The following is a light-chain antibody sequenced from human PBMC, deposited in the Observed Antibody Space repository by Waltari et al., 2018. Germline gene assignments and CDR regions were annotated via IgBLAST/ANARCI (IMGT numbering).Light chain of an antibody. Sequence: EIVLTQSPGTLSLSPGERATLSCRASQSVSSSYLAWYQQKPGQAPRLLIYGASTRATGIPARFSGSGSGTEFTLTISSMQSEDFAVYYCQQYNNWPPQGLFGPGTKVDIK. CDR1: QSVSSSY. CDR3: QQYNNWPPQGL. V-gene: IGKV3-15*01. J-gene: IGKJ3*01. CDR2: GAS.